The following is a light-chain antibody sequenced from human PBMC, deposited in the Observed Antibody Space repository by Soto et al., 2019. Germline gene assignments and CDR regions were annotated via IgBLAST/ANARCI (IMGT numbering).Light chain of an antibody. V-gene: IGKV4-1*01. CDR1: QSVLYSPNNKNY. CDR3: QHYYNIPFT. CDR2: WAS. Sequence: DIVMTQSPDSLAVSLGERATINCKSSQSVLYSPNNKNYLAWYQQRPGQPPKLLIYWASTRESGVPDRFIGSGSGTDFTLTISSLQAEDVAVYYCQHYYNIPFTFGPGTKVDI. J-gene: IGKJ3*01.